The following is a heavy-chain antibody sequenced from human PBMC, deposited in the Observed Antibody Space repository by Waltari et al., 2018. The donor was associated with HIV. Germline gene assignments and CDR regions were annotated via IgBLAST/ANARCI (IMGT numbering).Heavy chain of an antibody. Sequence: QVQLMQYGPEVKKPGASVKVSFTASGYTFNNYGISWVRVAPGQGLEWMGWISAYNGNTKYAQKFQGRVTMTTDTSTRTAYMELRSLSSDDTAVYYCARRSCNSSSCFTYFYYFAMDVWGQGTTVTVSS. CDR2: ISAYNGNT. J-gene: IGHJ6*02. CDR3: ARRSCNSSSCFTYFYYFAMDV. CDR1: GYTFNNYG. V-gene: IGHV1-18*04. D-gene: IGHD2-2*02.